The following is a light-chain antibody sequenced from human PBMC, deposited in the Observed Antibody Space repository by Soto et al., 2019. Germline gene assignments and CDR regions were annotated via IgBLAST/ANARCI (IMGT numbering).Light chain of an antibody. CDR2: GNS. CDR3: QSYDRSLSGSV. CDR1: SSNIGAGYD. J-gene: IGLJ2*01. Sequence: QSVLTQPPSVSGAPGQRVTISCTGSSSNIGAGYDVHWYQQLPGTAPKLLIYGNSNRPSGVPDRFSGSKSGTSASPAITGLQAEDEADYYCQSYDRSLSGSVFGGGTKLTVL. V-gene: IGLV1-40*01.